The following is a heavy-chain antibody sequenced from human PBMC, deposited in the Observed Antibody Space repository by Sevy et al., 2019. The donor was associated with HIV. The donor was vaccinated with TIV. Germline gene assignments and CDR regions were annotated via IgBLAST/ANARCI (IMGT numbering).Heavy chain of an antibody. V-gene: IGHV4-39*01. Sequence: SETLSLTCSVSGGSVSNPNYYWGWIRQPPGKGLEWIGSIYYSGATSYNPSLESRVTTSVDTSNNLFSLILTSVTAADTAVYYCARSQHFSGDYADYAFDVWGQGTMVTVSS. CDR2: IYYSGAT. J-gene: IGHJ3*01. CDR3: ARSQHFSGDYADYAFDV. CDR1: GGSVSNPNYY. D-gene: IGHD4-17*01.